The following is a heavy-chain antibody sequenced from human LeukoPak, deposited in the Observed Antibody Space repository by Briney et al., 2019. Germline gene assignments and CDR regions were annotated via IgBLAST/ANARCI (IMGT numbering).Heavy chain of an antibody. D-gene: IGHD2-15*01. CDR2: IIPIFGTA. Sequence: SVKVSCKASGGTFSSYAISWVRQAPGQGLEWMGGIIPIFGTANYAQKFQGRVTITADESTSTAYMELSSLRSEDTAVYYCARYCSGGSCYSPHDAFDIWGQGTMVTVSS. CDR1: GGTFSSYA. CDR3: ARYCSGGSCYSPHDAFDI. V-gene: IGHV1-69*13. J-gene: IGHJ3*02.